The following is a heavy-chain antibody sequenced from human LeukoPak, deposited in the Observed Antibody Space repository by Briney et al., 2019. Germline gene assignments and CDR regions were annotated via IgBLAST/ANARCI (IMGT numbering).Heavy chain of an antibody. CDR2: IIPIFGTA. J-gene: IGHJ3*02. CDR1: GVTFSSYG. D-gene: IGHD3-16*01. CDR3: ARGYAPQAFDI. V-gene: IGHV1-69*13. Sequence: ASVKVSCKASGVTFSSYGVSWVRQAPGQGLEWMGGIIPIFGTANYAQKFQGRVTITADESTSTAYMELSSLRSEDTAVYYCARGYAPQAFDIWGQGTMVTVSS.